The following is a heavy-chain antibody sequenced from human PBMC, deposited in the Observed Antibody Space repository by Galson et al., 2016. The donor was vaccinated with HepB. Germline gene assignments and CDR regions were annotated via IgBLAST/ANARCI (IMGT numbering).Heavy chain of an antibody. J-gene: IGHJ6*03. Sequence: SLRLSCAASGFSFSTHGMHWVRQAPGKGLEWVAVIWHDGSIKYYGESVKGRFTISRDNPKNTLFLQMTALRVEDTAVYYCARDYSRSGPMYSYYYMDVWGKGTTVTVSS. D-gene: IGHD6-13*01. CDR2: IWHDGSIK. CDR3: ARDYSRSGPMYSYYYMDV. CDR1: GFSFSTHG. V-gene: IGHV3-33*01.